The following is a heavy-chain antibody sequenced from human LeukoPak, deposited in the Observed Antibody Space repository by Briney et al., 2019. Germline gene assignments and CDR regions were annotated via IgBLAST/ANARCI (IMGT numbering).Heavy chain of an antibody. CDR2: ITLDGSDS. Sequence: GRSLRLSCAASGLSFSSYGMHWVRQAPGKGLEWVATITLDGSDSYYVDSVKGRFTVSRDNAKNSLYLQMNSLRVEDTAVFYCTTENWYVFENWGQGSLVTVSS. CDR3: TTENWYVFEN. D-gene: IGHD1-1*01. J-gene: IGHJ4*02. CDR1: GLSFSSYG. V-gene: IGHV3-7*04.